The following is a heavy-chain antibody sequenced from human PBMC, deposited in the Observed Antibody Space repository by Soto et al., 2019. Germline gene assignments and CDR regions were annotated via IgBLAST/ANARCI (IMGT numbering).Heavy chain of an antibody. D-gene: IGHD3-3*01. CDR3: ARRVERITIFGVVTAYYFDY. V-gene: IGHV4-39*01. Sequence: SSETLSLTCTVSGGSISSSSYYWGWIRQPPGKGLEWIGSIYYSGSTYYNPSLKSRVTISVDTSKNQFSLKLSSVTAADTAVYYCARRVERITIFGVVTAYYFDYWGQGTLVTVSS. J-gene: IGHJ4*02. CDR2: IYYSGST. CDR1: GGSISSSSYY.